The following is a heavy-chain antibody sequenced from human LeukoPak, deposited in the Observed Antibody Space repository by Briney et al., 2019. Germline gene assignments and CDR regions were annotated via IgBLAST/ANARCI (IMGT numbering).Heavy chain of an antibody. V-gene: IGHV4-59*12. Sequence: SETLSLTCTVSGGSISSYYWSWIRQPPGKGLEWIGYIYYSGSTNYKPSLKSRVTISVDTSKNQFSLKLTSVTAADTAVYYCARQPAPYSSGWYDGFDIWGQGTMVTVSA. CDR1: GGSISSYY. CDR2: IYYSGST. CDR3: ARQPAPYSSGWYDGFDI. D-gene: IGHD6-19*01. J-gene: IGHJ3*02.